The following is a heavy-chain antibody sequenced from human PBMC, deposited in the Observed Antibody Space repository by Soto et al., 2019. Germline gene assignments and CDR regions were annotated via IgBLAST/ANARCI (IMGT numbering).Heavy chain of an antibody. J-gene: IGHJ4*02. CDR3: ARAGGYLTTVYDH. CDR1: GFTFSSYA. CDR2: ISYDGSNK. D-gene: IGHD5-18*01. V-gene: IGHV3-30-3*01. Sequence: GGSLRLSCAASGFTFSSYAMHWVRQAPGKGLEWVAVISYDGSNKYYADSVKGRFTISRDNSKNTLYLQMNSLRAEDTAVYYCARAGGYLTTVYDHWGQGTLVTVSS.